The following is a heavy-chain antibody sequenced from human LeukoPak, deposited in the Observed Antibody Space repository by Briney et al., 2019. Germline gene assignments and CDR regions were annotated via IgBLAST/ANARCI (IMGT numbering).Heavy chain of an antibody. V-gene: IGHV1-69*13. CDR3: ARGLGAAGNSGTDY. CDR1: GGTFSSYA. D-gene: IGHD6-13*01. Sequence: SVKVSCKAFGGTFSSYAISWVRQAPGQGLEWMGGIIPIFGTANYAQKFQGRVTITADESTSTAYMELSSLRSEDTAVYYCARGLGAAGNSGTDYWGQGTLVTVSS. CDR2: IIPIFGTA. J-gene: IGHJ4*02.